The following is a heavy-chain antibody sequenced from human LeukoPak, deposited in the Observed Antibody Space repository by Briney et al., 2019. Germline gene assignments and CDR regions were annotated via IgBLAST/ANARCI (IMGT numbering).Heavy chain of an antibody. V-gene: IGHV3-30*18. D-gene: IGHD4-17*01. CDR2: ISYDGTKK. J-gene: IGHJ4*02. Sequence: GGSLRLSCSASGFTFTTYGMNWVRQAPGKGLEWVAVISYDGTKKYYADSVKGRFTISRDNSKNTLYLQMNSLRAEDTAVYYCAKDSWASATVTTFDYWGQGTLVTVSS. CDR3: AKDSWASATVTTFDY. CDR1: GFTFTTYG.